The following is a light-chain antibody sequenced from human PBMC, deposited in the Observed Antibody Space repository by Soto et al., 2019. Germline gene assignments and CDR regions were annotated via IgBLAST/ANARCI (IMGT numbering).Light chain of an antibody. J-gene: IGLJ2*01. CDR2: DVS. V-gene: IGLV2-14*01. CDR1: SSDVGGYNS. Sequence: QSVLTQPASVSGSPGQSITISCTGTSSDVGGYNSVSWYQQNPGKAPKLMIYDVSNRPSGVSNRFSGSKSGDTASLTISGLQAEDEADYYCSSFTSSSTLVFGGGTQLTVL. CDR3: SSFTSSSTLV.